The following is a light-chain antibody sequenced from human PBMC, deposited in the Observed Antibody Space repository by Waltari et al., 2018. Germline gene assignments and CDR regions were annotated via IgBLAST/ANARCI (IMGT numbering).Light chain of an antibody. J-gene: IGLJ2*01. CDR2: SNN. V-gene: IGLV1-44*01. CDR3: ATWDDSLNGVV. CDR1: RSNIGTNT. Sequence: QSVLTQPPSASGTPGQGVTISCSGSRSNIGTNTVNWYQPLPGTAPKVLMYSNNQRPSGVPDRFSGSKSGTSASLAVSGLQSEDEGDYYCATWDDSLNGVVFGGGTKLTVL.